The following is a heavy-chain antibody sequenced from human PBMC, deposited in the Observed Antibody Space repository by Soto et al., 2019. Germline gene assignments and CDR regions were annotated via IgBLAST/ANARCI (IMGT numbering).Heavy chain of an antibody. V-gene: IGHV1-69*13. D-gene: IGHD3-16*01. CDR1: GGTFSSYS. CDR3: ARGGTLKPFDP. CDR2: ITPLYGTK. Sequence: QVQLVQSGPEVKEPGSSVKVSCKTSGGTFSSYSLNWVRQAPGQGLEWMGVITPLYGTKNYAQRFRGRVTFAEDESTSTVFMELTRATSDDTAVYFCARGGTLKPFDPWGQGTLVTVSS. J-gene: IGHJ5*02.